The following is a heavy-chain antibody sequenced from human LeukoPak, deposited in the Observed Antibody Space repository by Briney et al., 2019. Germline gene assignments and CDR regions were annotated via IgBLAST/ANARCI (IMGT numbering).Heavy chain of an antibody. CDR3: AYTGGTLSSYYYYYMDV. V-gene: IGHV3-20*04. D-gene: IGHD1-1*01. Sequence: LSGGSLRLSCAASGFTFDDYGMSWVRQAPGKGLEWVSGINWNGGSTGYADSVKGRFTIPRDNAKNSLYLQMNSLRAEDTAVYYCAYTGGTLSSYYYYYMDVWGKGTTVTVSS. J-gene: IGHJ6*03. CDR2: INWNGGST. CDR1: GFTFDDYG.